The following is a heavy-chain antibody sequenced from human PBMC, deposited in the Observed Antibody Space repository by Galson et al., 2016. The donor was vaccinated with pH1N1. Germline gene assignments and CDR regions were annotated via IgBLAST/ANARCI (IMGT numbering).Heavy chain of an antibody. Sequence: ETLSLTCTISTGSISGYYWTWIRKPPGKGLEWIGYTYYGGGTNYNPSLKSRLTISIDTSKNQFSLKLSSLTAADTAVYHCARGDYCNSLYCYFDVWGGGALVTVSS. CDR2: TYYGGGT. D-gene: IGHD4-11*01. CDR1: TGSISGYY. CDR3: ARGDYCNSLYCYFDV. J-gene: IGHJ2*01. V-gene: IGHV4-59*01.